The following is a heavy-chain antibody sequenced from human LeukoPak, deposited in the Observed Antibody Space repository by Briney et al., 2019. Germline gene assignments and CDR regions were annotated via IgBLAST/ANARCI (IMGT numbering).Heavy chain of an antibody. Sequence: GASVKVSCKASGYTFTSYGISWVRQAPGQGLEWVGWISAYNGNTKYSQKFQDRVTITRDTSASTAYMELSSLRSEDTAVYYCARLYGSGSYRIGEDYFDYWGQGTLVTVSS. CDR3: ARLYGSGSYRIGEDYFDY. V-gene: IGHV1-18*01. CDR2: ISAYNGNT. J-gene: IGHJ4*02. D-gene: IGHD3-10*01. CDR1: GYTFTSYG.